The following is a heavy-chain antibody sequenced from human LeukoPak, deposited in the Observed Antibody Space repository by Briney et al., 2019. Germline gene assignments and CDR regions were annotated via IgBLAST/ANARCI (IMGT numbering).Heavy chain of an antibody. CDR2: ISAYNGNT. D-gene: IGHD6-13*01. CDR3: ARVASSWYKGTYYFDY. V-gene: IGHV1-18*01. CDR1: GYTFTSYG. J-gene: IGHJ4*02. Sequence: ASVKVSCKASGYTFTSYGISWVRQAPGQGLEWMGWISAYNGNTNYAQKLQGRVTMTTDTSTNTAYMELRSLRSDDTAVYYCARVASSWYKGTYYFDYWGQGTLVTVSS.